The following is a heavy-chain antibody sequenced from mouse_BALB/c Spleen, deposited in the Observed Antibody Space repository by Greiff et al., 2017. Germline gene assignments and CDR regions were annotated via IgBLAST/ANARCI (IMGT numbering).Heavy chain of an antibody. CDR1: GFSLTSYG. CDR2: IWAGGST. D-gene: IGHD1-1*01. CDR3: ARDVITPAMDY. V-gene: IGHV2-9*02. J-gene: IGHJ4*01. Sequence: VMLVESGPGLVAPSQSLSITCTVSGFSLTSYGVHWVRQPPGKGLEWLGVIWAGGSTNYNSALMSRLSISKDNSKSQVFLKMNSLQTDDTAMYYCARDVITPAMDYWGQGTSVTVSS.